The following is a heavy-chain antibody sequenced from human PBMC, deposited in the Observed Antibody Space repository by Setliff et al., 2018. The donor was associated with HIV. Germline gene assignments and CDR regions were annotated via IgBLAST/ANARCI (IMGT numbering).Heavy chain of an antibody. CDR2: IYTSGST. CDR3: ARGGYYYYFGVDV. D-gene: IGHD3-16*01. CDR1: GGPISSETFS. J-gene: IGHJ6*02. V-gene: IGHV4-61*02. Sequence: PSETLSLTCTVSGGPISSETFSWNWIRQPAGKGLEWIWRIYTSGSTDYNPSLKSRVTMSVDTSRNQFSLKLSSVTAADTAVYYCARGGYYYYFGVDVWGQGTTVTVSS.